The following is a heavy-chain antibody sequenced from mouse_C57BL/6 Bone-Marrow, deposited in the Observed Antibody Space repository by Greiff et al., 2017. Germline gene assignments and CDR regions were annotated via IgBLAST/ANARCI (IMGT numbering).Heavy chain of an antibody. CDR3: AREGNLTIAY. Sequence: DVKLVESGGGLVKPGGSLKLSCAASGFTFSSYAMSWVRQTPEKRLEWVATISDGGSYTYYPDNVKGRFTISRDNAKNNLYLQMSHLKSEDTAMYYCAREGNLTIAYWGQGTLVTVSA. CDR1: GFTFSSYA. V-gene: IGHV5-4*01. J-gene: IGHJ3*01. CDR2: ISDGGSYT.